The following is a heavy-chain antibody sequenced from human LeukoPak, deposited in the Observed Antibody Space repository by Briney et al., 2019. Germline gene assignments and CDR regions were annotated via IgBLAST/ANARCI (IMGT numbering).Heavy chain of an antibody. CDR3: ARGDGDYVFPDY. D-gene: IGHD4-17*01. CDR2: IIPIFGTA. J-gene: IGHJ4*02. Sequence: SVKVSCKASGGTFGSYAISWVRRAPGQGLEWMGGIIPIFGTANYVQKFQGRVTITADESTSTAYMELSSLRSEDTAVYYCARGDGDYVFPDYWGQGTLVTVSS. V-gene: IGHV1-69*01. CDR1: GGTFGSYA.